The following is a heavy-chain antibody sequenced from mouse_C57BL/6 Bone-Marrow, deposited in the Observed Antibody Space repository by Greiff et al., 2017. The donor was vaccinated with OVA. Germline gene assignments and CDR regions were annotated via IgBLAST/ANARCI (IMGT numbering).Heavy chain of an antibody. J-gene: IGHJ3*01. V-gene: IGHV1-78*01. CDR1: GYTFTDHT. CDR3: ASPYGNYDWFAY. Sequence: QVQLKESDAELVKPGASVKISCKVSGYTFTDHTIHWMKQRPEQGLEWIGYIYPRDGSTKYNEKFKGTATLTADKSSSTAYMQRNSLTSEDSAVYFCASPYGNYDWFAYWGQGTLVTVSA. D-gene: IGHD2-1*01. CDR2: IYPRDGST.